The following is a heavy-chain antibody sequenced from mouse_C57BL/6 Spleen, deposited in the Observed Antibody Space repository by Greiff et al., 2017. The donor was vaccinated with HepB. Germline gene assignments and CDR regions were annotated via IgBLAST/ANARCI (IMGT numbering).Heavy chain of an antibody. CDR1: GFTFSSYG. CDR3: ARHYGNYVFDY. J-gene: IGHJ2*01. Sequence: EVKLMESGGDLVKPGGSLKLSCAASGFTFSSYGMSWVRQTPDKRLEWVATISSGGSYTYYPDSVKGRFTISRDNAKNTLYLQMSSLKSEDTAMYYCARHYGNYVFDYWGQGTTLTVSS. D-gene: IGHD2-1*01. V-gene: IGHV5-6*01. CDR2: ISSGGSYT.